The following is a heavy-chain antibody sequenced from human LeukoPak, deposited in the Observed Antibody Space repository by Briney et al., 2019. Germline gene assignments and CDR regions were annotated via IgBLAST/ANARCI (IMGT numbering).Heavy chain of an antibody. CDR1: GGSFSGYY. D-gene: IGHD2-2*01. J-gene: IGHJ4*02. CDR2: INHSGST. Sequence: SETLSLTCAVYGGSFSGYYWSWIRQPPGKGLEWIGEINHSGSTNYNPSLKSRVTISVDTSKNQFSLKLSSVTAADTAVYYCARGLGYCSSTSCYYFDYWGQGTLVTVSS. CDR3: ARGLGYCSSTSCYYFDY. V-gene: IGHV4-34*01.